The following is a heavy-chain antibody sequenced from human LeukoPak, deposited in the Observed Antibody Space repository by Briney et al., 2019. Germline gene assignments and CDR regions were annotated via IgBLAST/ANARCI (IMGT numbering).Heavy chain of an antibody. CDR1: GYSISSGYY. Sequence: PSETLSLTCTVSGYSISSGYYWGWIRQPPGKGLEWIGSFYDSGNTYYNPSLKSRVTISVDTSKNQFSLKLSSVTAADTAVYYCARDGFGELVDYWGQGTLVTVSS. CDR2: FYDSGNT. J-gene: IGHJ4*02. CDR3: ARDGFGELVDY. D-gene: IGHD3-10*01. V-gene: IGHV4-38-2*02.